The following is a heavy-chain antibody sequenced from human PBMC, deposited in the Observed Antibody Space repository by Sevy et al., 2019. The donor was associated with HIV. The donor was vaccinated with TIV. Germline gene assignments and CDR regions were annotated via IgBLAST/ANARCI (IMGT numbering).Heavy chain of an antibody. D-gene: IGHD3-3*01. CDR3: ASSSAHYYYYGMDV. V-gene: IGHV1-8*01. Sequence: ASVKVSCKASGYTFTSYDINWVRQATGQGLEWMGWMNPNSGNTGYAQKFQGRVTMTRNTSISTAYMELSSLRSEDTAVYYCASSSAHYYYYGMDVWGQGSTVTVSS. CDR1: GYTFTSYD. CDR2: MNPNSGNT. J-gene: IGHJ6*02.